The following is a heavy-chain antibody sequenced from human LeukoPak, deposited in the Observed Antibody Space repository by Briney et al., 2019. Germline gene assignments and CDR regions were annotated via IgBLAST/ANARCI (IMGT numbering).Heavy chain of an antibody. J-gene: IGHJ4*02. Sequence: PGGSLRLSCAASGFTFSTYWMSWVCQTPGKGLEWVANIKEDGSRQYYVDSVRGRFTISRDNAKNALYLQMSSLRAEDTGVYYCVTGGALGGYFPYWSQGTLVTVSS. CDR3: VTGGALGGYFPY. CDR1: GFTFSTYW. D-gene: IGHD3-16*01. CDR2: IKEDGSRQ. V-gene: IGHV3-7*01.